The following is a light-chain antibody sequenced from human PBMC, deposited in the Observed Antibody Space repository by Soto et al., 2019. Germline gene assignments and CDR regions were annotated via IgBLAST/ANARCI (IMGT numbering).Light chain of an antibody. CDR3: SSYTISSTLV. Sequence: QSALPQPASVSGSPGQSITVSCTGTSSDVGAYDYVSWYQHHPGKAPKLMIYDVSYRPSGVSNRFSGSKSGNTASLTISGLQAEDEADYYCSSYTISSTLVFGTGTKVTVL. CDR2: DVS. CDR1: SSDVGAYDY. J-gene: IGLJ1*01. V-gene: IGLV2-14*03.